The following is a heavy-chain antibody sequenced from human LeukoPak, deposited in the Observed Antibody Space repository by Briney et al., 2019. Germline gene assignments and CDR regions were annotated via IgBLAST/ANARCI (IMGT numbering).Heavy chain of an antibody. Sequence: ASVKVSCKTSGYMHWVRQAPGDGLEWMGRIHPNNGGTDYAQKFQGRVTMTRDPSISTAYMELSSLRSDDTAVYYCARGGYYDSSGNYWGQGALVTVSS. CDR2: IHPNNGGT. CDR3: ARGGYYDSSGNY. CDR1: GY. J-gene: IGHJ4*02. D-gene: IGHD3-22*01. V-gene: IGHV1-2*06.